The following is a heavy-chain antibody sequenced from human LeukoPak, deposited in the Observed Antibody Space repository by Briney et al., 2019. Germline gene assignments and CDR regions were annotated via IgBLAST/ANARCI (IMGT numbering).Heavy chain of an antibody. CDR3: ARDNSDFLFDP. Sequence: ASVTVSCKASGYTFTGYYMHWVRQAPGQGLEWMGWINPNSGATNYAQKFQGRVTMTRDTSISTAYMELTRLISDDTAVYFCARDNSDFLFDPWGQGTLVTVSS. J-gene: IGHJ5*02. CDR1: GYTFTGYY. D-gene: IGHD3/OR15-3a*01. V-gene: IGHV1-2*02. CDR2: INPNSGAT.